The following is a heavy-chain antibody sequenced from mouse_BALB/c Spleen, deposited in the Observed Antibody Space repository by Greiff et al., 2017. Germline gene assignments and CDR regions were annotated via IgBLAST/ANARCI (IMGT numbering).Heavy chain of an antibody. V-gene: IGHV5-6-5*01. CDR2: ISSCGST. Sequence: EVQRVESGGGLVKPGGSLKLSRAASGFTFTSYAMSWVRQTPEKRLEWVASISSCGSTYYPDSVKGRFTISRDNARTILYLQMSSLRSEDTAMYYCARPVPSYWYFDDWGAGTTVTVSS. CDR1: GFTFTSYA. CDR3: ARPVPSYWYFDD. J-gene: IGHJ1*01.